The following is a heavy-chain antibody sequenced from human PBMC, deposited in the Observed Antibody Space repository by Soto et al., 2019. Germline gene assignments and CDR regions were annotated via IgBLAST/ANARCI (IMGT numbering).Heavy chain of an antibody. D-gene: IGHD3-3*01. CDR2: IKQDGSEK. J-gene: IGHJ6*02. Sequence: GGSLRLSCAASGFTFSSYWMSWVRQAPGKGLEWVANIKQDGSEKYYVDSVKGRFTISRDNAKKSLYLPMNSLRAEDTGVYSCARVSCPNYDLWRAHGRHYYYGMDVWGQGTTVTVSS. CDR1: GFTFSSYW. CDR3: ARVSCPNYDLWRAHGRHYYYGMDV. V-gene: IGHV3-7*01.